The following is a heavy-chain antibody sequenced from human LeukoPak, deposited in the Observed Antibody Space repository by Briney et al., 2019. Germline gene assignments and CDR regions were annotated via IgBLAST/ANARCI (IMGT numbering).Heavy chain of an antibody. CDR2: IWYDGSNK. V-gene: IGHV3-33*01. Sequence: GGSLRLSCAASGFTFSSYGMHWVRQAPGKGLEWVAVIWYDGSNKYYADFVKGRFTISRDNSKNTLYLQMNSLRAEDTAVYYCARDSYSSGWYGYFDYWGQGTLVTVSS. J-gene: IGHJ4*02. D-gene: IGHD6-19*01. CDR3: ARDSYSSGWYGYFDY. CDR1: GFTFSSYG.